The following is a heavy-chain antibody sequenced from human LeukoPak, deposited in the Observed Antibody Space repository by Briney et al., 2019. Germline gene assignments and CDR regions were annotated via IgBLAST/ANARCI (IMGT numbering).Heavy chain of an antibody. CDR1: GFSFSSYN. J-gene: IGHJ6*04. Sequence: GGSLRLSCEASGFSFSSYNMNWVRQTPGRGLEWVSSITSSSSFIYYADSVKGRFTISRDNAKNSLYLQMNSLRAEDTAVYYCAELGITMIGGVWGKGTTVTISS. CDR2: ITSSSSFI. CDR3: AELGITMIGGV. V-gene: IGHV3-21*01. D-gene: IGHD3-10*02.